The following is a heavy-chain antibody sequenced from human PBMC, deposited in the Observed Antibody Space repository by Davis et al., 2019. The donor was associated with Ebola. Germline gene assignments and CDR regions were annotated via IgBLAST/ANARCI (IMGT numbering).Heavy chain of an antibody. V-gene: IGHV1-3*01. CDR3: ARAINWNYAFDI. Sequence: AASVKVSCKASGYTFTSYAMHWVRQAPGQRLEWMGWINAGNGNTKYSQKFQGRVTITRDTSASTSYMEMSSLRSDDTAVYYCARAINWNYAFDIWGQGTMVTVSS. CDR2: INAGNGNT. D-gene: IGHD1-1*01. J-gene: IGHJ3*02. CDR1: GYTFTSYA.